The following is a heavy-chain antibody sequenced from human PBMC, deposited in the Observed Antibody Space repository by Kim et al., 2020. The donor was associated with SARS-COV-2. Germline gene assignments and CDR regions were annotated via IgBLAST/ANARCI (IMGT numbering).Heavy chain of an antibody. D-gene: IGHD6-19*01. CDR3: ARVSSSGWYSNWFDP. Sequence: PSLKSRVTISVDTSKNQFSLKLSSVTAADTAVYYCARVSSSGWYSNWFDPWGQGTLVTVSS. J-gene: IGHJ5*02. V-gene: IGHV4-59*01.